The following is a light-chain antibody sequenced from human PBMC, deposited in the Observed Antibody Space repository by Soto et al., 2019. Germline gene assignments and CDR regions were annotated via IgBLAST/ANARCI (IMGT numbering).Light chain of an antibody. Sequence: EIVLTQAPGTLSFSPGERATLSCRASQSVTSSYLAWYQQKPGQAPRLLIYSASSRATGIPDRFSGSGSGTDFTLTISRLEPEDFAVYYCQQYGSSPRTLGQGTKVDIK. J-gene: IGKJ1*01. CDR1: QSVTSSY. CDR3: QQYGSSPRT. CDR2: SAS. V-gene: IGKV3-20*01.